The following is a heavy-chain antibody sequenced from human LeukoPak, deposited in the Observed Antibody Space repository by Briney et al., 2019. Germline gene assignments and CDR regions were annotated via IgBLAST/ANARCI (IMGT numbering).Heavy chain of an antibody. CDR2: ISSSSSYI. Sequence: GGSLRLSCAASGFTFSSYSMNWVRQAPGKGLEWVSSISSSSSYIYYADSVKGRFTISRDNAKNSLYLQMNSLRAEDTAVYYCARDRPVTGGNWFDPWGQGTLVTVSS. CDR3: ARDRPVTGGNWFDP. D-gene: IGHD2-21*02. CDR1: GFTFSSYS. V-gene: IGHV3-21*01. J-gene: IGHJ5*02.